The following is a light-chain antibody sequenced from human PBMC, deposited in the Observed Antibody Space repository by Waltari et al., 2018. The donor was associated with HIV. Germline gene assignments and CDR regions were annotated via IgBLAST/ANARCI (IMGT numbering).Light chain of an antibody. Sequence: IVLTQSPGTLSLSPGERATLSCRASQSVTSNYFAWYQQKPGQAPRLVIHGASSRATGIPDRFTCTGSGTDFSLTISRLEPEDFAVYYCQQYGSLPVTFGGGTKVEVK. J-gene: IGKJ4*01. V-gene: IGKV3-20*01. CDR1: QSVTSNY. CDR3: QQYGSLPVT. CDR2: GAS.